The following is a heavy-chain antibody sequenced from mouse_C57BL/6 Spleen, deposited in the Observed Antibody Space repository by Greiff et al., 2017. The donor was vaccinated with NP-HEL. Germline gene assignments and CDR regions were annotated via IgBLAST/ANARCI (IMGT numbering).Heavy chain of an antibody. CDR1: GYTFTDYY. CDR2: IYPGSGNT. V-gene: IGHV1-76*01. CDR3: ALYGSSTRYFDV. J-gene: IGHJ1*03. D-gene: IGHD1-1*01. Sequence: QVQLKESGAELVRPGASVKLSCKASGYTFTDYYINWVKQRPGQGLEWIARIYPGSGNTYYNEKFKGKATLTAEKSSSTAYMQLSSLTSEDSAVYFCALYGSSTRYFDVWGTGTTVTVSS.